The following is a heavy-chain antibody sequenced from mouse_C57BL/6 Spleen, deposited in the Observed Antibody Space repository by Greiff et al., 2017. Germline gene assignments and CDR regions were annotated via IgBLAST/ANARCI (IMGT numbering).Heavy chain of an antibody. CDR2: INPNNGGT. V-gene: IGHV1-26*01. Sequence: EVQLQQSGPELVKPGASVKISCKASGYTFTDYYMNWVKQSHGKSLEWIGDINPNNGGTSSNQKFKGKATLTVAKSSSPTYMELRSRPSEDYGVYYCARRGDDGGPAWFADWGQGTLVTVSA. D-gene: IGHD2-12*01. CDR1: GYTFTDYY. CDR3: ARRGDDGGPAWFAD. J-gene: IGHJ3*01.